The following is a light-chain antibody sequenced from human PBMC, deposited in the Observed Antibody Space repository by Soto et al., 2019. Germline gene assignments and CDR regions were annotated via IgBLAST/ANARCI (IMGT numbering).Light chain of an antibody. CDR2: EVT. J-gene: IGLJ1*01. Sequence: QSALTQPVSVYGAHGQSITISCTRTSSDIGSYDLVSWYQQYPGKAPKLIIYEVTKRPSGVSNRFSGSKSANTASLTISGLQAKDEADYYFRSWAGSGLYVFRSVTKVTVL. V-gene: IGLV2-23*02. CDR1: SSDIGSYDL. CDR3: RSWAGSGLYV.